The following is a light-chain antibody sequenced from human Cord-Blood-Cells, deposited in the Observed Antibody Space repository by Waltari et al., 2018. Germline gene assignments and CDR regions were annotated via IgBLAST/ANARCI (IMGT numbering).Light chain of an antibody. J-gene: IGLJ1*01. CDR3: NSRDSSGNHPPYV. Sequence: SSELTQDPAVSVALGQTVRITCQGDSLRSYYASWYQQKPGQAPVLVIYGKNNRPSGIQDRFSGSSSGNTASLTITGAQAEDEADYYCNSRDSSGNHPPYVFGTGTKVTVL. V-gene: IGLV3-19*01. CDR2: GKN. CDR1: SLRSYY.